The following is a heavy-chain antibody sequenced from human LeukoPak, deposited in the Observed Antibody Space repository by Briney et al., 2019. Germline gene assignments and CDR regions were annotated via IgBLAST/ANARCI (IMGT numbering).Heavy chain of an antibody. CDR2: ISGSGGST. J-gene: IGHJ4*02. CDR3: AKDSTYYYGSGSFPHDY. CDR1: GFTFSSYA. V-gene: IGHV3-23*01. Sequence: GGSLRLCCAASGFTFSSYAMSWVRQAAGKGLEWVSAISGSGGSTYYADAVKGRFTISRDTSKHTLYLQMNSLRAEDTAVYYCAKDSTYYYGSGSFPHDYWGQGTLVTVSS. D-gene: IGHD3-10*01.